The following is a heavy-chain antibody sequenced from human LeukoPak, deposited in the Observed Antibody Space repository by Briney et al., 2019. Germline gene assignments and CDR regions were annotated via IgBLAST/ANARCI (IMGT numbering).Heavy chain of an antibody. D-gene: IGHD3-3*01. V-gene: IGHV3-23*01. CDR3: AKTRHQITILDY. Sequence: GGSLRLSCAASGFTFSNYAMNWVRQAPGKGLEWVSSISGSGGGTYNADSVKGRFTISRDNSKNIVYMEMNSLRAEDTAVYYCAKTRHQITILDYWGQGTLVTVSS. CDR1: GFTFSNYA. J-gene: IGHJ4*02. CDR2: ISGSGGGT.